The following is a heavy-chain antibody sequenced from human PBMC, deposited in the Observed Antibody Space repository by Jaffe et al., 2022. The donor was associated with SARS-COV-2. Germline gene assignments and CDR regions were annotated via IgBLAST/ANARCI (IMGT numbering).Heavy chain of an antibody. J-gene: IGHJ6*02. V-gene: IGHV3-30-3*01. D-gene: IGHD3-10*01. CDR2: ISHDSTTT. Sequence: QVELVESGGGVVQPGRSLRLSCAASGFTFSTFAMHWVRQAPGKRLQWVSLISHDSTTTFYTDSVKGRFTISRDNSNNRLDLQMNSLRVEDTAVYYCARAKWGFTSDFYYYYGMDVWGQGITVTVSS. CDR3: ARAKWGFTSDFYYYYGMDV. CDR1: GFTFSTFA.